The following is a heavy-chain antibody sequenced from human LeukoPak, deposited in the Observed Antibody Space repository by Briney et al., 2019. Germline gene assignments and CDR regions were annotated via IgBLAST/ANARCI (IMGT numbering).Heavy chain of an antibody. D-gene: IGHD1-26*01. J-gene: IGHJ4*02. Sequence: ASVKVSCKTSVYTFTTTYINWVRHAPGQGLECMGWVSAYNGKTSYAQKFQGRVTMTIDTATTTAYMDLTSLTFDDTAVYYCARGGTYYPCIDYWGQGTLVTVSS. CDR3: ARGGTYYPCIDY. V-gene: IGHV1-18*01. CDR1: VYTFTTTY. CDR2: VSAYNGKT.